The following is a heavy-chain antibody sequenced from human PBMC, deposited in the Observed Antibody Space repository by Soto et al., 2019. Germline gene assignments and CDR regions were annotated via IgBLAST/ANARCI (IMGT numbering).Heavy chain of an antibody. Sequence: EVQLVESGGGLVQPGRSLRLSCAASGFTFDDYAMHWVRQAPGKGLEWVSGISWNSGSIGYADSVKGRFTISRDNAKNSLYLQMNSLRAEDTALYYCAKALGGYEENWYFDLWGRGTLVTVSS. CDR2: ISWNSGSI. J-gene: IGHJ2*01. V-gene: IGHV3-9*01. CDR1: GFTFDDYA. CDR3: AKALGGYEENWYFDL. D-gene: IGHD5-12*01.